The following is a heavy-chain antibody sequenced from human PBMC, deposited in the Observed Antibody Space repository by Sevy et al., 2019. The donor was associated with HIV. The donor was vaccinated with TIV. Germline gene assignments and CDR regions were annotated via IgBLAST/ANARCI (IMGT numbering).Heavy chain of an antibody. CDR1: KFPFRSNG. D-gene: IGHD2-2*01. Sequence: GGSLRLSCVASKFPFRSNGFHWVRQPPGKGLEWLSYINFDGSDRKYADSVKGRFTVSRDNSKNTLYLQMNSLRAEDTAVYYCAKDLRVLIPAAMQPADLWGQGTLVTVSS. CDR3: AKDLRVLIPAAMQPADL. J-gene: IGHJ5*02. CDR2: INFDGSDR. V-gene: IGHV3-30*02.